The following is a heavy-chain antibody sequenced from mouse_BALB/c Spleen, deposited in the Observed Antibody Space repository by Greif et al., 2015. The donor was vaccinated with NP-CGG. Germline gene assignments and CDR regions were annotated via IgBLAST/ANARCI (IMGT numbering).Heavy chain of an antibody. Sequence: VQLQQSGAELAKPGASVKMSCKASGYTFTSYWMHWVKQRPGQGLAWIGYINPSTGYTEYNQKFKDKATLTADKSSSTADMQLSSLTSEDSAVYYCARLGLGAYWGQGTLVTVAA. CDR1: GYTFTSYW. CDR3: ARLGLGAY. D-gene: IGHD4-1*01. CDR2: INPSTGYT. V-gene: IGHV1-7*01. J-gene: IGHJ3*01.